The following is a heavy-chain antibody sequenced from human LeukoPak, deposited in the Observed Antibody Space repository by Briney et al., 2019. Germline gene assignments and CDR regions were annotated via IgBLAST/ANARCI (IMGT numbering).Heavy chain of an antibody. CDR1: GFTFSNYA. J-gene: IGHJ4*02. Sequence: GGSLRLSCAASGFTFSNYAMSWVRQAPGKGLEWVSALSGSGGSTYYADSVKGRFTISRDNSKNTLYLQMNSLRVEDTALYYCAKAALWFGELPYYFDYWGQGTLVTVSS. CDR2: LSGSGGST. D-gene: IGHD3-10*01. CDR3: AKAALWFGELPYYFDY. V-gene: IGHV3-23*01.